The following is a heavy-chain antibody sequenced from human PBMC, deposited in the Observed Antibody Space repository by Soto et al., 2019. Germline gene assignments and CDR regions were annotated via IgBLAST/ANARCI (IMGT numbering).Heavy chain of an antibody. D-gene: IGHD3-3*01. V-gene: IGHV4-34*01. J-gene: IGHJ4*02. Sequence: PSETLSLTCAVYGGSFSGYYWSWIRQPPGKGLEWIGEINHSGSTNYNPSLKSRVTISVDTSKNQFSLKLSSVTAADTAVYYCARGKADYDFWSGYFSVKLDYWGQGTLVTVSS. CDR2: INHSGST. CDR3: ARGKADYDFWSGYFSVKLDY. CDR1: GGSFSGYY.